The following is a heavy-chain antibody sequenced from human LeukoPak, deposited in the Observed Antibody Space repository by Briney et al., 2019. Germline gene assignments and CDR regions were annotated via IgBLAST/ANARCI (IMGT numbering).Heavy chain of an antibody. CDR1: GFNFSTHG. J-gene: IGHJ6*03. V-gene: IGHV3-33*06. Sequence: QLAGSLRLSCTASGFNFSTHGMQWVRQAPGKGLEWMGIIWYNGTKTYYASSVRGRFTVSRDNSNNTLYLQMNKLRLDGAGIYYCAKDRRMTIDDWGRGISVTVSS. CDR2: IWYNGTKT. D-gene: IGHD6-6*01. CDR3: AKDRRMTIDD.